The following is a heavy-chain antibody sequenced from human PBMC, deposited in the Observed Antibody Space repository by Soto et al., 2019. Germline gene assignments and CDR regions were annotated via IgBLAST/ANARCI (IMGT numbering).Heavy chain of an antibody. D-gene: IGHD2-15*01. CDR3: EKLEADCSGGRCYQERDYFDY. CDR2: ISGSGDST. J-gene: IGHJ4*02. Sequence: EVQVLESGGGLVQPGGSLRLSCVASGFTFSSYAMSWVRQAPGKGLECVSIISGSGDSTYYADSVKGRFTISRDNFKNTLYLQINSLRAEDTAVFYCEKLEADCSGGRCYQERDYFDYCGQGALVTVSS. V-gene: IGHV3-23*01. CDR1: GFTFSSYA.